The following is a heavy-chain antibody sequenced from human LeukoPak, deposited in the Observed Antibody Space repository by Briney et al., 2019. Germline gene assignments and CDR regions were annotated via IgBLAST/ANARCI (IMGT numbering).Heavy chain of an antibody. D-gene: IGHD3-22*01. CDR3: ARETYYYDSSGHWYFDL. J-gene: IGHJ2*01. V-gene: IGHV6-1*01. Sequence: SQTLSLTCAISGDSVSSNSAAWHWIRQSPSRGLEWLGRTYYRSKWYNDYAVSVKSRITINPDTSKNQFSLQLNSVTPEDTAVYYCARETYYYDSSGHWYFDLWGRGTLVTVSS. CDR2: TYYRSKWYN. CDR1: GDSVSSNSAA.